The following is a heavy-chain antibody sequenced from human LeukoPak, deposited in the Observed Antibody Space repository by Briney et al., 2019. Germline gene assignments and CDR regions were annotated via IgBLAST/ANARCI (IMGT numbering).Heavy chain of an antibody. CDR3: ARIDTAMDNWFDP. J-gene: IGHJ5*02. V-gene: IGHV3-30*03. Sequence: PGRSLRLSCAASGFTFSSYGMHWVRQAPGKGLEWVAVISYDGSNKYYADSVKGRFTISRDNSKNTLYLQMNSLRAEDTAVYYCARIDTAMDNWFDPWGQGTLVTVSS. D-gene: IGHD5-18*01. CDR1: GFTFSSYG. CDR2: ISYDGSNK.